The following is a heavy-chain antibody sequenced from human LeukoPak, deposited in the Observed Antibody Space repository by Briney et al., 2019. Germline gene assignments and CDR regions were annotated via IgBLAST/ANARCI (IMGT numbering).Heavy chain of an antibody. D-gene: IGHD6-13*01. CDR2: ISGSGGST. CDR3: AKGKGSSSWYHSSDAFDI. J-gene: IGHJ3*02. V-gene: IGHV3-23*01. Sequence: GGSLRLSCAASGFTFSSYAMSWVRQAPGKGLEWVSAISGSGGSTYYADSVKGRFTISRDNSKNTLYLQMSSLRAEDTAVYYCAKGKGSSSWYHSSDAFDIWGQGTMVTVSS. CDR1: GFTFSSYA.